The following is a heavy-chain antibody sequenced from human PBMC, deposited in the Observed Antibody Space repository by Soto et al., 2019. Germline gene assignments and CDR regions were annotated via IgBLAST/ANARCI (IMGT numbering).Heavy chain of an antibody. CDR2: IDPSDSYT. Sequence: GESLKISCKGSGYSFTSYWISWVRQMPGKGLEWMGRIDPSDSYTNYSPSFQGHVTISADKSISTAYLQWSSLKASDTAMYYCARIRDYYYDSSGRRAYGMDVWGQGTTVTVS. CDR3: ARIRDYYYDSSGRRAYGMDV. CDR1: GYSFTSYW. V-gene: IGHV5-10-1*01. D-gene: IGHD3-22*01. J-gene: IGHJ6*02.